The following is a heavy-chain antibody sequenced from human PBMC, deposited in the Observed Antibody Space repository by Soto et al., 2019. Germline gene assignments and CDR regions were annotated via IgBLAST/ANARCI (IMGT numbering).Heavy chain of an antibody. CDR3: ARDEVPAANWLDR. CDR1: GYTFINYG. CDR2: MSGYNGNT. D-gene: IGHD2-2*01. J-gene: IGHJ5*02. V-gene: IGHV1-18*01. Sequence: GASVKVSCKASGYTFINYGITCVRQAPGQGLEWMGWMSGYNGNTNYAQSLQGRVTRTTDTSTSTAYMELRSMKSDDTGVYYCARDEVPAANWLDRWGQGTLVTVSS.